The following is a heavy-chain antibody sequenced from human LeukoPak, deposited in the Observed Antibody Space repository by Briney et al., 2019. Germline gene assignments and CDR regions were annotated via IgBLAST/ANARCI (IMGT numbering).Heavy chain of an antibody. Sequence: PGGSLRLSCAASGFTFSSYDMHWVRQVTGKGLEWVSSIGSAGDTYYAGSVKGRFTISRENAKNSLYLQINSLRAGDTAVYYCARSGGYSYGNVDYCYGMDVWGQGTTVTVSS. J-gene: IGHJ6*02. V-gene: IGHV3-13*01. CDR3: ARSGGYSYGNVDYCYGMDV. CDR2: IGSAGDT. CDR1: GFTFSSYD. D-gene: IGHD5-18*01.